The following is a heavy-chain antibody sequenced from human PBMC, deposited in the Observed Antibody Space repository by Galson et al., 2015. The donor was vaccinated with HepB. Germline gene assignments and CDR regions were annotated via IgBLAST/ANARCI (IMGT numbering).Heavy chain of an antibody. Sequence: CAISGDSVSSNSAAWNWIRQSPSRGLEWLGRTYYRSKWYNDYAVSVKSRITINPDTSKNQFSLQLNSVTPEDTAVYYCAREGASYSSGWYDWFDPWGQGTLVTVSS. CDR2: TYYRSKWYN. J-gene: IGHJ5*02. D-gene: IGHD6-19*01. CDR1: GDSVSSNSAA. V-gene: IGHV6-1*01. CDR3: AREGASYSSGWYDWFDP.